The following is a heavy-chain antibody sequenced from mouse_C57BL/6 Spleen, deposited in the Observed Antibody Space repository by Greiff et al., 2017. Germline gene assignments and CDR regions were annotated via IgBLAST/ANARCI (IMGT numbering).Heavy chain of an antibody. Sequence: QVQLKESDAELVKPGASVKISCKVSGYTFTDHTIHWMKQRPEQGLEWIGYIYPRDGSTKYNEKFKGKATLTADKSSSTAYMQLNSLTSEDSAVDFCATIGLLRAWFAYWGQGTLVTVSA. CDR2: IYPRDGST. CDR1: GYTFTDHT. D-gene: IGHD1-1*01. J-gene: IGHJ3*01. V-gene: IGHV1-78*01. CDR3: ATIGLLRAWFAY.